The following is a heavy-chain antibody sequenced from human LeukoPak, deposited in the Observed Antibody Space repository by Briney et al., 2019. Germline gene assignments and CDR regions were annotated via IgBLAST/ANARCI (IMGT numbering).Heavy chain of an antibody. J-gene: IGHJ3*02. CDR2: INHSGST. V-gene: IGHV4-34*01. CDR1: GGSFSGYY. CDR3: ARGRAGYVKRRRENAFDI. Sequence: PSETLSLTCAVYGGSFSGYYWSWIRQPPGKGLEWIGGINHSGSTNYNPSLKSRVTISVDTSKNQFSLKLSSVTAADTAVYYCARGRAGYVKRRRENAFDIWGQGTTVTVSS. D-gene: IGHD3-16*01.